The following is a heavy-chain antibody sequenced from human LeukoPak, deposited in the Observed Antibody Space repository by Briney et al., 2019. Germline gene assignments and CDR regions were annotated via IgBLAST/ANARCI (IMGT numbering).Heavy chain of an antibody. D-gene: IGHD4-23*01. CDR1: GFTFSSYS. CDR2: IGTSSSII. CDR3: ARHDYAGNSGDY. J-gene: IGHJ4*02. Sequence: PGGSLRLSCAASGFTFSSYSMNWVRQTPGKGPEWVSYIGTSSSIIYYADSVKGRFTISRDNAKNSLYLQMNSLRDEDTAVYYCARHDYAGNSGDYWGQGTLVTVSS. V-gene: IGHV3-48*02.